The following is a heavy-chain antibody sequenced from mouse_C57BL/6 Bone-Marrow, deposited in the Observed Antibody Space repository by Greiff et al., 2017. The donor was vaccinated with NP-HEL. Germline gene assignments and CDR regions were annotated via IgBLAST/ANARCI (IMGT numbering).Heavy chain of an antibody. CDR1: GYTFTDYY. J-gene: IGHJ3*01. Sequence: EVQLQQSGPELVKPGASVTISCKASGYTFTDYYMNWVKQSHGKSLEWIGDINPNNGGTSYNQKFKGKATLTVDKSSSTAYMELRSLTSEDSAVYYCARHYDGYVGIFAYWGQGTLVTVSA. D-gene: IGHD2-3*01. CDR3: ARHYDGYVGIFAY. V-gene: IGHV1-26*01. CDR2: INPNNGGT.